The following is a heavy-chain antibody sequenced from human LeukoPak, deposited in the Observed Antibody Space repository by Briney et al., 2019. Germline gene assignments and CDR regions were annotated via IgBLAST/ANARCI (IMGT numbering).Heavy chain of an antibody. CDR2: ITASGGDT. CDR1: GFSFSSYA. D-gene: IGHD6-19*01. Sequence: GESLKISCTASGFSFSSYAMTWVRQAPGKGLECVSAITASGGDTNHADSVKGRFTISRDNSGNTVYLQMNSLRPEDTAMYYCAKARGQSSDWSLDYWGQGTLVTVSS. CDR3: AKARGQSSDWSLDY. V-gene: IGHV3-23*01. J-gene: IGHJ4*02.